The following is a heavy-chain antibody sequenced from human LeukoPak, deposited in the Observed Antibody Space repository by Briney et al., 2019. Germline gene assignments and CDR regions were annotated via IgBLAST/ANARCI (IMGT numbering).Heavy chain of an antibody. CDR1: GGTFSSYA. Sequence: GASVKVSCTASGGTFSSYATSWVRQAPGQGLEWMGGIIPIFGTANYAQKFQGRVTITADESTSTAYMELSSLRSEDTAVYYCASNPYYDSSGGGFDYWGQGTLVTVSS. CDR3: ASNPYYDSSGGGFDY. V-gene: IGHV1-69*13. D-gene: IGHD3-22*01. J-gene: IGHJ4*02. CDR2: IIPIFGTA.